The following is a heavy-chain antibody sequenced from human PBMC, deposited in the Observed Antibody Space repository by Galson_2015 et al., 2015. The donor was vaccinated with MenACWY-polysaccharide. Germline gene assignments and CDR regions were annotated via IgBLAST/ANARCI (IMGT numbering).Heavy chain of an antibody. CDR1: GDSVSSNSAA. V-gene: IGHV6-1*01. J-gene: IGHJ4*02. D-gene: IGHD5-12*01. CDR3: ARGAVPDSGYDYLSLGFDY. CDR2: TYYRSKWYN. Sequence: CAISGDSVSSNSAAWNWIRQSPSRGLEWLGRTYYRSKWYNDYAVSVKSRITINPDTSKNQFSLQLNSVTPEDTAVYYCARGAVPDSGYDYLSLGFDYWGQGTLVTVSS.